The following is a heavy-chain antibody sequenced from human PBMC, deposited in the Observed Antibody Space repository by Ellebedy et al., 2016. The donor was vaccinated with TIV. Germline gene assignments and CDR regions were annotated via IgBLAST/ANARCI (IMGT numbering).Heavy chain of an antibody. V-gene: IGHV3-30*18. CDR3: AKGDIVVVPAAIQYYYYGMDV. Sequence: GESLKISXAASGFTFSSYGMHWVRQAPGKGLEWVAVISYDGSNKYYADSVKGRFTISRDNSKNTLYLQMNSLRAEDTAVYYCAKGDIVVVPAAIQYYYYGMDVWGQGTTVTVSS. CDR1: GFTFSSYG. CDR2: ISYDGSNK. D-gene: IGHD2-2*01. J-gene: IGHJ6*02.